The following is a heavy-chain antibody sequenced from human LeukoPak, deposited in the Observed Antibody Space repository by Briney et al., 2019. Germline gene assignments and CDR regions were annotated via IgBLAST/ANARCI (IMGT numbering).Heavy chain of an antibody. D-gene: IGHD5-12*01. V-gene: IGHV4-38-2*02. CDR2: IYHSGST. CDR3: ARVQRGYSGQTTPQNNWFDP. Sequence: PSETLSLTCTVSGYSISSGYYWGWIRQPPGKGLEWIGSIYHSGSTYYNPSLKSGVTISVDTSKNQFSLKLSSVTAADTAVYYCARVQRGYSGQTTPQNNWFDPWGQGTLVTVSS. J-gene: IGHJ5*02. CDR1: GYSISSGYY.